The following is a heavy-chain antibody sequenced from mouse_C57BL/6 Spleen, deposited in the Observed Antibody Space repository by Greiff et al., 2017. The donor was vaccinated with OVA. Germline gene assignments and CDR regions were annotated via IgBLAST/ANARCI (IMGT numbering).Heavy chain of an antibody. CDR3: ARGGLLRHAMDY. CDR2: ISDGGSYT. D-gene: IGHD1-2*01. CDR1: GFTFSSYA. Sequence: EVMLVESGGGLVKPGGSLKLSCAASGFTFSSYAMSWVRQTPEKRLEWVATISDGGSYTYYPDNVKGRFTISRDNAKNNLYLQMSHLKSEDTAMYYCARGGLLRHAMDYWGQGTSVTVSS. J-gene: IGHJ4*01. V-gene: IGHV5-4*03.